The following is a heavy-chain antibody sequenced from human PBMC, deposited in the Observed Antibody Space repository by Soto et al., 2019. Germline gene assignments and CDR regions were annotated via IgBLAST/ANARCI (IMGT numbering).Heavy chain of an antibody. Sequence: PSETLSLTCTFSGGSISSGGYYWSWIRQHPGKGLEWIGYIYYSGSTYYNPSLKSRVTISVDTSKNQFSLKLSYVTAADTAVYYCARVEGGVGAKLSNWFDRGGQGTLVRVS. V-gene: IGHV4-31*03. CDR2: IYYSGST. CDR1: GGSISSGGYY. CDR3: ARVEGGVGAKLSNWFDR. D-gene: IGHD1-26*01. J-gene: IGHJ5*02.